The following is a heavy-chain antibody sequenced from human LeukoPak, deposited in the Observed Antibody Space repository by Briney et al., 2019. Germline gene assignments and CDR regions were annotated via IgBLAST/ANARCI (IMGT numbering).Heavy chain of an antibody. CDR2: IKAGNGDT. CDR3: ARDDCGDTCYPGGY. J-gene: IGHJ4*02. CDR1: GYIFTKYV. V-gene: IGHV1-3*01. Sequence: APVKVSCKASGYIFTKYVVHWVRQAPGQRPEWMGWIKAGNGDTKYSQNFQDRLTITRDTSASTVYIELSSLTSEDTALYYCARDDCGDTCYPGGYWGQGTLVTVSS. D-gene: IGHD2-21*01.